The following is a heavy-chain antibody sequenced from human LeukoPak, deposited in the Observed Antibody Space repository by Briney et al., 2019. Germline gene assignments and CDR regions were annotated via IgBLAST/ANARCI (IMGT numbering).Heavy chain of an antibody. CDR3: ARNPGAFDI. Sequence: GGSLRLSCGASGFSVSTYYMTWVRQAPGKGLEWVSFIHGGGGTDYADSVKGRFTISRDTSKNTVYLQMNNLRADDTAVHYCARNPGAFDIWGQGTMVTVSS. J-gene: IGHJ3*02. V-gene: IGHV3-66*01. CDR1: GFSVSTYY. CDR2: IHGGGGT.